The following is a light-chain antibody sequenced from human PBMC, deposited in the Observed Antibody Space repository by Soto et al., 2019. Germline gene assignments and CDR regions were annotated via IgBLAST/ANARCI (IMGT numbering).Light chain of an antibody. CDR3: QDRSNWPLFT. CDR1: QNAHTS. J-gene: IGKJ4*01. CDR2: DAF. Sequence: VFTQFPVTLSLSPGERATLSCTASQNAHTSLAWYRQKPGQAHRLPIYDAFKRAAGIPARFSGAGSGTDFTLTIYSLEAEDSGIYYCQDRSNWPLFTFGGGTKVDIK. V-gene: IGKV3-11*01.